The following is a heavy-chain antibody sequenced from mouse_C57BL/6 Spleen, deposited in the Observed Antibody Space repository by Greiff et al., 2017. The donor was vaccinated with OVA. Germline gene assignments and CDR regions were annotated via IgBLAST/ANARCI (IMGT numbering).Heavy chain of an antibody. CDR3: ARPNYDYDEAWFAY. Sequence: LQESGPGLVKPSQSLSLTCSVTGYSITSGYYWNWIRQFPGNKLEWMGYISYDGSNNYNPSLKNRISITRDTSKNQFFLKLNSVTTEDTATYYCARPNYDYDEAWFAYWGQGTLVTVSA. J-gene: IGHJ3*01. V-gene: IGHV3-6*01. CDR1: GYSITSGYY. CDR2: ISYDGSN. D-gene: IGHD2-4*01.